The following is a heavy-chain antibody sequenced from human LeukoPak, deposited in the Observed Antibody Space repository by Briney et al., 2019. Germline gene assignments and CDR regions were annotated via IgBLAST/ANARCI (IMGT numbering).Heavy chain of an antibody. CDR3: ARDKHYYDSSNYV. V-gene: IGHV3-20*04. CDR1: GLTFNDYG. Sequence: GGSLRLSCAASGLTFNDYGMSWVRQGPGKGLEWVSGINWNGGTTGYADSVRGRFTISRDNAKNSLYLQMNSLRAEDTALYYCARDKHYYDSSNYVWGQGTLVTVSS. D-gene: IGHD3-22*01. CDR2: INWNGGTT. J-gene: IGHJ4*02.